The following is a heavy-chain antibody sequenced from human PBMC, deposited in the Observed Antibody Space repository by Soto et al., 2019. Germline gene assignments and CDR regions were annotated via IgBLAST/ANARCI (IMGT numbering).Heavy chain of an antibody. CDR1: GFTFSSYA. Sequence: GGSLRLSCAASGFTFSSYAMSWVRQAPGKGLEWVSAISGSGGSTYYPDSVKGRFTISRDNSKNTLYLQMNSLRAEDTAVYYCAKDQENPMTTVLRAFDIWGQGTMVTVSS. V-gene: IGHV3-23*01. CDR3: AKDQENPMTTVLRAFDI. CDR2: ISGSGGST. J-gene: IGHJ3*02. D-gene: IGHD4-17*01.